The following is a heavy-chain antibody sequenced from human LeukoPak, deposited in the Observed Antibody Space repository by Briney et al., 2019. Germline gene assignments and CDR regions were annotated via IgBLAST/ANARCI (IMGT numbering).Heavy chain of an antibody. CDR2: MIPKSGKT. V-gene: IGHV1-8*01. J-gene: IGHJ5*02. CDR1: GYNFVHFD. Sequence: ASVKVSCKASGYNFVHFDINWVRQAPGQGLEWMAWMIPKSGKTANAQKFEGRLTLTRDISTRTAYMELNNLTSEDTALYYCAWGLEIDEQLVGGLDPWGRGTLVTVSS. D-gene: IGHD1-1*01. CDR3: AWGLEIDEQLVGGLDP.